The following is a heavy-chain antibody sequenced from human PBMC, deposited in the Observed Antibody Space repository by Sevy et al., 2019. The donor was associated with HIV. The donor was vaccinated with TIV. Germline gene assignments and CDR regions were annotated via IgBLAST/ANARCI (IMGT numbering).Heavy chain of an antibody. J-gene: IGHJ4*02. CDR3: AREGCTKPHDY. Sequence: GGSLRLSCAASGFTFNKYSMNWVRQPLGKGLEWVSTLSFGCGEINYADSVKGRFTISRDNSKSSVYLQMNNLRPEDTAVYYCAREGCTKPHDYWGQGTLVTVSS. CDR1: GFTFNKYS. D-gene: IGHD2-8*01. V-gene: IGHV3-23*01. CDR2: LSFGCGEI.